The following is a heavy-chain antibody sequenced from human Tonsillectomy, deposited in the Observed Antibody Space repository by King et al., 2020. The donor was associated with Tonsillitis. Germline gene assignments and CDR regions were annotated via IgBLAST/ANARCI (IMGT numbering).Heavy chain of an antibody. D-gene: IGHD6-19*01. CDR3: VRYRGSSSWTRFDY. J-gene: IGHJ4*02. CDR1: GFTFSNYW. Sequence: QLVQSGGGLVQPGGSLRLSCAVSGFTFSNYWMTWVRQAPGKGLEWVANIKQDGSEKYYVDSVKGRFTISRDNAKDSLYLQMNSLRAEDTAVYYCVRYRGSSSWTRFDYWGQGTLVTVSS. V-gene: IGHV3-7*01. CDR2: IKQDGSEK.